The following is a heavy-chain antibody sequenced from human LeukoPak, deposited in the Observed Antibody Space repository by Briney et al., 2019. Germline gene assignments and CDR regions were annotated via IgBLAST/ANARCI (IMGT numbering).Heavy chain of an antibody. Sequence: GGSLRLSCAASGFTFSSYPMNWVRQAPGKGLEWVSTISGSGGNTYYADSVKGRFTISRDNSKNTLYLQMNSLRAEDTAIYYCAKERPQTTSFDYWGQGTLVTVTS. CDR2: ISGSGGNT. J-gene: IGHJ4*02. CDR1: GFTFSSYP. D-gene: IGHD2/OR15-2a*01. CDR3: AKERPQTTSFDY. V-gene: IGHV3-23*01.